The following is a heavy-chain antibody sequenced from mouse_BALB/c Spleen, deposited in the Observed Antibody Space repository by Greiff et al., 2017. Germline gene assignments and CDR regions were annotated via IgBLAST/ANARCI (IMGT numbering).Heavy chain of an antibody. J-gene: IGHJ1*01. Sequence: EVKLMESGPGLVKPSQSLSLTCTVTGYSITSDYAWNWIRQFPGNKLEWMGYISYSGSTSYNPSLKSRISITRDTSKNQFFLQLNSVTTEDTATYYCARTPTHWYFDVWGAGTTVTVSS. CDR2: ISYSGST. CDR3: ARTPTHWYFDV. D-gene: IGHD4-1*02. V-gene: IGHV3-2*02. CDR1: GYSITSDYA.